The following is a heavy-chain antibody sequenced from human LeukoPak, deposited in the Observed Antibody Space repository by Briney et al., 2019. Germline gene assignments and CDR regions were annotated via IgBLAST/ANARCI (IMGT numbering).Heavy chain of an antibody. CDR2: INHSGST. V-gene: IGHV4-34*01. Sequence: SETLSLTCAVYGGSFSGYYWSWIHQPPGKGLEWIGEINHSGSTNYNPSLKSRVTISVDTSKNQFSLKLSSVTAADTAVYYCARGPYSSGWYGNREKRFDYWGQGTLVTVSS. CDR1: GGSFSGYY. J-gene: IGHJ4*02. D-gene: IGHD6-19*01. CDR3: ARGPYSSGWYGNREKRFDY.